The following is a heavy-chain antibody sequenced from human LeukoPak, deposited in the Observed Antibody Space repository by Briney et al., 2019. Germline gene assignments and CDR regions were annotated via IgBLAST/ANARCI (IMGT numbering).Heavy chain of an antibody. CDR1: GFIFSSYS. J-gene: IGHJ4*02. CDR2: ISSSSSYI. Sequence: GGSLRLSCAASGFIFSSYSMNWVRQAPGKGLEWVSSISSSSSYIYYADSVKGRFTISRDNAKNSLYLQMNSLRAEDTAVYYCARGPPLGDYGSGSYFSYWGQGTLVTVSS. D-gene: IGHD3-10*01. V-gene: IGHV3-21*01. CDR3: ARGPPLGDYGSGSYFSY.